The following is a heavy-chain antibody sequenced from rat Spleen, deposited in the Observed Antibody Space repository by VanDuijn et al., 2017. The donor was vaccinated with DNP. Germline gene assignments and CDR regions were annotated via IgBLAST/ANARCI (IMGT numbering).Heavy chain of an antibody. CDR2: ITSSGGST. D-gene: IGHD1-12*02. V-gene: IGHV5-31*01. CDR3: AREGFYYYDGSYYLYAMDA. Sequence: EVQLVESGGGLVQPGRSLKLSCVASGFTFNNYWMTWIRQVPGKGLEWVASITSSGGSTYYPDSVKGRFTISRDNAKNTLYLQMNSLRSEDTATYYCAREGFYYYDGSYYLYAMDAWGQGTSVTVSS. J-gene: IGHJ4*01. CDR1: GFTFNNYW.